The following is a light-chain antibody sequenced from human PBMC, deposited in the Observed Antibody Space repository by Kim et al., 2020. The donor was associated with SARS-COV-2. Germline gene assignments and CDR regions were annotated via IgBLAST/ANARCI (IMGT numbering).Light chain of an antibody. V-gene: IGKV3-15*01. CDR3: QQYNTWPPYS. Sequence: SPGERATLSCSASQSVSSHLAWYQQRPGQPPSLLIYDASTRVTGVPVRFSGSGSGTDFTLTITSLQSEDFAIYYCQQYNTWPPYSFGQGTKVDIK. CDR2: DAS. J-gene: IGKJ2*03. CDR1: QSVSSH.